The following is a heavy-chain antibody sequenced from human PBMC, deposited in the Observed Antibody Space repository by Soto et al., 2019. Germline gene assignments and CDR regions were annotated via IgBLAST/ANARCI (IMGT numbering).Heavy chain of an antibody. CDR3: ARDPIGGGAPYYLDY. J-gene: IGHJ4*02. Sequence: VASVKVSCKASGYTFTAYYMHWVRQAPGQGPEWVGWINPNSGGTNYAQKFQARVSMTRDTSISTAYMELSSLTSDDTAVYYCARDPIGGGAPYYLDYWGQGTLVTVSS. D-gene: IGHD3-16*01. CDR1: GYTFTAYY. CDR2: INPNSGGT. V-gene: IGHV1-2*02.